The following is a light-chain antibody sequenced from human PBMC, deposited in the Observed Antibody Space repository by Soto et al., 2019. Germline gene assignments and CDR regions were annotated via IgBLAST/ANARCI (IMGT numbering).Light chain of an antibody. V-gene: IGLV2-23*01. CDR1: NSDVGRYNL. CDR2: EGS. CDR3: CSYASSSTYV. J-gene: IGLJ1*01. Sequence: QSALAHRASVAEAPGQATTISCTGTNSDVGRYNLVSWYQQHPGKAPKLMIYEGSKRPSGVSTRFSGSKSGNTASLTISGLQAEDEADYYCCSYASSSTYVFGTGTKVTVL.